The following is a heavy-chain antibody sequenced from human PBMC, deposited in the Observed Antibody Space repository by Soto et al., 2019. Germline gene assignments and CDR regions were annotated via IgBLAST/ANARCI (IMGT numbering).Heavy chain of an antibody. CDR2: INPNSGGT. J-gene: IGHJ4*02. CDR3: ARDWYEYSGYDYPPRFDY. Sequence: ASVKVSCKASGYTFTGYYMHWVRQAPGQGLEWMGWINPNSGGTNYAQKFQGRVTMTRDTSISTAYMELSRLRSDDTAVYYCARDWYEYSGYDYPPRFDYWGQGTLVTVSS. V-gene: IGHV1-2*02. D-gene: IGHD5-12*01. CDR1: GYTFTGYY.